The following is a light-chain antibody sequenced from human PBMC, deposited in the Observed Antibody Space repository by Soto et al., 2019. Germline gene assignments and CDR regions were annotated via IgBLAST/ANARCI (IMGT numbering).Light chain of an antibody. CDR3: QQGYSSRWT. CDR1: QNIRSY. CDR2: ATS. Sequence: DIQMTQSPSSLSASVGDRVTITCRASQNIRSYLNWYQQKPGKAPQLLIYATSILQTGVPSRFSASRSGTDFSPVISDLQPEDSATYYCQQGYSSRWTSGRGTKVEI. J-gene: IGKJ1*01. V-gene: IGKV1-39*01.